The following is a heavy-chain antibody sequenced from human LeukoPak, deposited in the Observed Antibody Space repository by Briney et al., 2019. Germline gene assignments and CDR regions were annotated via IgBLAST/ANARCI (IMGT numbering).Heavy chain of an antibody. CDR3: ARPQRRYCSSTSCYGSNWFDP. CDR1: GGSFSGYY. Sequence: SETLSLTCAVYGGSFSGYYWSWIRQPPGKGLEWIGEINHSGSTNYNPSLNSRVTISVDTSKNQFSLKLRSVTAADTAVYYCARPQRRYCSSTSCYGSNWFDPWGQGTLVTVSS. D-gene: IGHD2-2*01. CDR2: INHSGST. J-gene: IGHJ5*02. V-gene: IGHV4-34*01.